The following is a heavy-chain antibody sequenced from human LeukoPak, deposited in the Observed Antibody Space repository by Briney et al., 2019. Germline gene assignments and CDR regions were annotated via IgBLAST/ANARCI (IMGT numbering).Heavy chain of an antibody. CDR2: IYYSGST. CDR1: GGSISSYY. CDR3: ARLGTYYDFWSGYYYFDY. V-gene: IGHV4-59*12. J-gene: IGHJ4*02. Sequence: SETLSLTCTVSGGSISSYYWSWIRQPPGKGLEWIGYIYYSGSTNYNPSLKSRVTISVDTSKNQFSLKLSSVTAADTAVYYCARLGTYYDFWSGYYYFDYWGQGTLVTVSS. D-gene: IGHD3-3*01.